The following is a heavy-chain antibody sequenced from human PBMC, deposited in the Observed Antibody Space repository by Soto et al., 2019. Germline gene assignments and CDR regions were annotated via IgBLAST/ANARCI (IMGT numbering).Heavy chain of an antibody. CDR1: GYTFIDYF. Sequence: ASVKVSYKDSGYTFIDYFIHWVRQAPGQGLEWMGCINPSSDAIDYSQKFRGRVTIARDTSIGTASMELSRLRSDDNAVYYCVRGLILRDLDYWGQ. D-gene: IGHD3-9*01. CDR2: INPSSDAI. V-gene: IGHV1-2*02. J-gene: IGHJ4*02. CDR3: VRGLILRDLDY.